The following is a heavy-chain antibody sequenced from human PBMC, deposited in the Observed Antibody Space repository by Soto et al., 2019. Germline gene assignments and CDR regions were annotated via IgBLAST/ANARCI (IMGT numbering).Heavy chain of an antibody. V-gene: IGHV4-39*07. J-gene: IGHJ4*02. CDR2: IYYSGST. CDR1: GGSISSSSYY. Sequence: SETLSLTCTVSGGSISSSSYYWGWIRQPPGKGLEWIGSIYYSGSTYYNPSLKSRVTISVDTSKNQFSLKLNSVTAADTAVYYCASQGGWYVDYWGQGTLVTVSS. CDR3: ASQGGWYVDY. D-gene: IGHD6-19*01.